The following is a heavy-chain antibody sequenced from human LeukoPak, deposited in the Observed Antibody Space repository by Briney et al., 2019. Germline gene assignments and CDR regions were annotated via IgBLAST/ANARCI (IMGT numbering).Heavy chain of an antibody. D-gene: IGHD2-15*01. CDR1: GYTFTSYD. CDR3: ARKIGTYCSGGSCHLNWFDP. J-gene: IGHJ5*02. CDR2: MNPNSGNT. Sequence: ASVKVSCKASGYTFTSYDINWVRQATGQGLEWMGWMNPNSGNTGYAQKFQGRVTMTRNTSISTAYMELSSLRSEDTAGYYCARKIGTYCSGGSCHLNWFDPWGQGTLVTVSS. V-gene: IGHV1-8*01.